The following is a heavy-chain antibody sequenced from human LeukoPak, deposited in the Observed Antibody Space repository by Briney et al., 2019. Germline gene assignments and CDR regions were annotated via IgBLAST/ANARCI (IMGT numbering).Heavy chain of an antibody. D-gene: IGHD3-3*01. CDR2: IYYSGST. CDR1: GGSISSYY. CDR3: ARVRGRLRFLEWSPKPTRYDAFDI. J-gene: IGHJ3*02. V-gene: IGHV4-59*12. Sequence: SETLSLTCTVSGGSISSYYWSWIRQPPGKGLEWIGYIYYSGSTNYNPSLKSRVTISVDTCKNQFSLKLSSVTAADTAVYYCARVRGRLRFLEWSPKPTRYDAFDIWGQGTMVTVSS.